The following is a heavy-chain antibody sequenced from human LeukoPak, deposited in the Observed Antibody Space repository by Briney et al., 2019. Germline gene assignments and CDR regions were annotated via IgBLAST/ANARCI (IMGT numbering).Heavy chain of an antibody. CDR2: FDPEDGET. CDR3: ATARAVLTGLYYFDY. Sequence: GASVKVSYKVSGYTLTELSMHWVRQAPGKGLEWMGGFDPEDGETIYAQKFQGRVTMTEDTSTDTAYMELSSLRSEDTAVYYCATARAVLTGLYYFDYWGQGTLVTVSS. D-gene: IGHD4-11*01. CDR1: GYTLTELS. J-gene: IGHJ4*02. V-gene: IGHV1-24*01.